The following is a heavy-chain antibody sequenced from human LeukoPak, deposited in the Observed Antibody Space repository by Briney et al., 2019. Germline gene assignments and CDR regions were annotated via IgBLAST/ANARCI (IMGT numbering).Heavy chain of an antibody. CDR3: ARSVYYDILTGYSQYYFDY. V-gene: IGHV6-1*01. J-gene: IGHJ4*02. Sequence: SQTLSLTCAISGDSVSSNSAAWNWIRQSPSRGLEWLGRTYYRSKWYNDYAVSVKSRITINPDTSKNQFSLQLNSVTPEDTAVYYCARSVYYDILTGYSQYYFDYWGQGTLATVSS. D-gene: IGHD3-9*01. CDR1: GDSVSSNSAA. CDR2: TYYRSKWYN.